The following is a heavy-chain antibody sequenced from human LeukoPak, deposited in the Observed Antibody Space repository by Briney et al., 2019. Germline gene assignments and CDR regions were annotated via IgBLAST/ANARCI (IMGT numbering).Heavy chain of an antibody. CDR3: AKDLRGSPTIDY. CDR2: ISYDGSDK. CDR1: GFSFSSYG. V-gene: IGHV3-30*18. Sequence: GGSLRLSCAASGFSFSSYGMHWVRQTPGNGPEWLAVISYDGSDKYYVDSVKGRFTISRDNSKNTLYLQMNSLRPDDTAVYHCAKDLRGSPTIDYWGQGTLVTVSS. D-gene: IGHD1-26*01. J-gene: IGHJ4*02.